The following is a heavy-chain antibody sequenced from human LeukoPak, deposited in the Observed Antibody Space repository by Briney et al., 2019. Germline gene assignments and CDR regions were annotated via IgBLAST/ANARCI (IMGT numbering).Heavy chain of an antibody. D-gene: IGHD3-16*01. Sequence: SETLSLTCTVSGGSISSYYWSWIRQPAGKGLDWIGRIYTSGSTNYNPSLKSRVTMSVDTSKNQFSLKLSSVTAADTAVYYCARVTGGWFDPWGQGTLVTVSS. J-gene: IGHJ5*02. V-gene: IGHV4-4*07. CDR1: GGSISSYY. CDR2: IYTSGST. CDR3: ARVTGGWFDP.